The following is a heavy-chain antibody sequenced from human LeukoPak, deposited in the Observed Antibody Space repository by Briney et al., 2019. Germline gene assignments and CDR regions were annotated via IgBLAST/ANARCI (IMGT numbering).Heavy chain of an antibody. CDR1: GFTFSSYG. V-gene: IGHV3-23*01. CDR2: ISGSGGST. J-gene: IGHJ4*02. Sequence: GRSLRLSCTPSGFTFSSYGMSWVRQAPGKGLEWVSAISGSGGSTYYADSVKGRFTISRDNSKNTLYLQMNSLRAEDTAVYYCAKIRGYSGYEAPDYWGQGTLVTVSS. CDR3: AKIRGYSGYEAPDY. D-gene: IGHD5-12*01.